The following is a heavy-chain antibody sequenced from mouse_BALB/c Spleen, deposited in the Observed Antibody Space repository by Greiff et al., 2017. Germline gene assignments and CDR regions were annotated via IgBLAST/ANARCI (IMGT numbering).Heavy chain of an antibody. J-gene: IGHJ4*01. CDR3: ARDRLRSYYYAMDY. Sequence: VMLVESGPGLVQPSQSLSITCPVLGFSLTSYGVHWVRQSPGKGLEWLGVIWSGGSIDYNAAFISRLSISKDNPKSQVFFKMNSLQANDTAIYYCARDRLRSYYYAMDYWGQGTSVTVSS. CDR1: GFSLTSYG. CDR2: IWSGGSI. V-gene: IGHV2-2*02. D-gene: IGHD1-1*01.